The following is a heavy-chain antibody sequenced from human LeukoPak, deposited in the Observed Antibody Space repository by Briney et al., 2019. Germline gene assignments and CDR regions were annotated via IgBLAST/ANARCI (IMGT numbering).Heavy chain of an antibody. V-gene: IGHV3-11*06. CDR2: ISSSNTYT. CDR3: AKIGGSLYYYYGMDV. CDR1: GFTFSDYY. Sequence: GGSLRLSCAASGFTFSDYYMSWIRQAPGKGLEWPSYISSSNTYTNYADSVKGRFTISRDNAKNSLYLQMSSLGAEDTAVYYCAKIGGSLYYYYGMDVWGRGTTVTVSS. D-gene: IGHD1-26*01. J-gene: IGHJ6*02.